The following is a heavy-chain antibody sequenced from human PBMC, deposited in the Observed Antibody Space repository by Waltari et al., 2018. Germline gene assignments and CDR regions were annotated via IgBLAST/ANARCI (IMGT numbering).Heavy chain of an antibody. J-gene: IGHJ5*02. Sequence: QVPLQASGPGLVRPSETLSLTCDVSGYFINTGFFWGWIRQPPGKGLGWIGNIYHDGTTYYNPSLKHRLMISLDTSKNQFSLRLNFVDVADTAVYYCARQTLGYCTSAACRRLETWGQGILVTVSS. D-gene: IGHD2-2*03. CDR1: GYFINTGFF. V-gene: IGHV4-38-2*01. CDR3: ARQTLGYCTSAACRRLET. CDR2: IYHDGTT.